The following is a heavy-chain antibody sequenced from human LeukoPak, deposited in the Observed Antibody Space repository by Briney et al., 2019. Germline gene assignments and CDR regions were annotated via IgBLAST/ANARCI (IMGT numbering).Heavy chain of an antibody. D-gene: IGHD1-26*01. CDR1: GFTFSSYA. Sequence: GGSLRLSCAASGFTFSSYAMSWVRQAPGKGLEWVSSIGGSGGSTNSADSVKGRFTISRDNSKNTLYLQMNSLRAEDTAVYYCAKDDRPIVGATGYFDYWGQGTLVTVSS. V-gene: IGHV3-23*01. CDR2: IGGSGGST. CDR3: AKDDRPIVGATGYFDY. J-gene: IGHJ4*02.